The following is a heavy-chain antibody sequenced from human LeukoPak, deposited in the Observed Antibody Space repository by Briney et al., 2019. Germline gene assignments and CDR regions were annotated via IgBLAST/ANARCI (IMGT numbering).Heavy chain of an antibody. J-gene: IGHJ4*02. CDR3: ARQSGRNLLDS. D-gene: IGHD1-26*01. Sequence: PSETLSLTCTVSGGSMSSYYWSWIRQPPGKGLEWIGHIYYSGSTNYNPSLKSRVTISVDTSKNQFSLEVSSVPTADTAVYYCARQSGRNLLDSWRQGTLVTVSS. V-gene: IGHV4-59*08. CDR2: IYYSGST. CDR1: GGSMSSYY.